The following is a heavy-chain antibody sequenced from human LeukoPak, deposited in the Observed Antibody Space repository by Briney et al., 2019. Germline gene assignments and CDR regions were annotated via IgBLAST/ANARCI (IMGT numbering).Heavy chain of an antibody. D-gene: IGHD3-9*01. V-gene: IGHV3-9*01. CDR3: AKAANYDILTGYYLDY. CDR1: GFTFDDYA. J-gene: IGHJ4*02. CDR2: IRWNSGSI. Sequence: GGSLRLSCVASGFTFDDYAMHWVRQAPGKGLEWVSGIRWNSGSIGYADSVKGRFTISRDNSKNTLYLQMNNLRAEDTAIYYCAKAANYDILTGYYLDYWGQGTLVTVSS.